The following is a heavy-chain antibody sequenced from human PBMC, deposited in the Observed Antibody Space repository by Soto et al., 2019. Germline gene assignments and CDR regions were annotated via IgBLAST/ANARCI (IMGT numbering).Heavy chain of an antibody. Sequence: EASVKVSCKASGYTFANYAMHWVRQAPGQRLEWMGWINVGNGNIKYSQKFKGRVTITRDTSATAAYTELSSLRSEDTAVYYCARPEQYYYDSSGYYYPSGYYYYGMDVWGQGTTVTVSS. V-gene: IGHV1-3*01. CDR2: INVGNGNI. J-gene: IGHJ6*02. CDR1: GYTFANYA. D-gene: IGHD3-22*01. CDR3: ARPEQYYYDSSGYYYPSGYYYYGMDV.